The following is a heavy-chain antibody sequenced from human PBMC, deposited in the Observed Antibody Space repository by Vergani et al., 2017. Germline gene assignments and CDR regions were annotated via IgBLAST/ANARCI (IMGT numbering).Heavy chain of an antibody. CDR3: AILAPYPGIAVAGADASYGMDV. CDR1: GYSFTSYW. D-gene: IGHD6-19*01. V-gene: IGHV5-51*01. J-gene: IGHJ6*02. Sequence: EVQLVQSGAEVKKPGESLKISCKGSGYSFTSYWIGWVRQMPGKGLEWMGIIYPGDSDTRYSPSFQGQVTIAADKSISTAYLQWSSLKASDTAMYYCAILAPYPGIAVAGADASYGMDVWGQGTTVTVSS. CDR2: IYPGDSDT.